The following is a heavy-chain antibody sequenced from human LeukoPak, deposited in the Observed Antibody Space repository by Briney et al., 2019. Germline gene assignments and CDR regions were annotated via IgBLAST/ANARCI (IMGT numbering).Heavy chain of an antibody. Sequence: GGSLRLSCAASAFTVSSNFMTWVRQAPGKGLEWVSLIYAGGGTYYADSVQGRFSISRHLSKNTVDLQMNSLRLEDTAGYYCASGRSYWYHLDYWGRGTLVTVSS. CDR1: AFTVSSNF. V-gene: IGHV3-53*04. CDR3: ASGRSYWYHLDY. CDR2: IYAGGGT. D-gene: IGHD2-8*02. J-gene: IGHJ4*02.